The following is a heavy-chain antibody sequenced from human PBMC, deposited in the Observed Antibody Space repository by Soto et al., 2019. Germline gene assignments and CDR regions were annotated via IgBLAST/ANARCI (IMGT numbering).Heavy chain of an antibody. CDR2: ISSSGSTI. D-gene: IGHD3-16*01. V-gene: IGHV3-11*01. J-gene: IGHJ3*02. Sequence: GGSLRLSCAASGFTFSDYYMSWIRQAPGKGLECVSYISSSGSTIYYADSVKGRFTISRDNAKNSLYLQMNNLRADDTAVYYCSQGGQYDYLWGSSFDAFDIWGQGXLGTV. CDR3: SQGGQYDYLWGSSFDAFDI. CDR1: GFTFSDYY.